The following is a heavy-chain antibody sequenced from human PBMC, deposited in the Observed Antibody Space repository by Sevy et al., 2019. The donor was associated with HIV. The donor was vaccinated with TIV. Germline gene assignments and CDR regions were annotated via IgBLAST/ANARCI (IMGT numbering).Heavy chain of an antibody. CDR1: GFTFSRYG. V-gene: IGHV3-48*03. CDR3: TRNGGAFDNGFDP. J-gene: IGHJ5*02. D-gene: IGHD2-8*01. Sequence: GGSLRLSCAASGFTFSRYGMHWVRQAPGKGLEWVSKISSSGSSIYYADSVKGRFTISRDNAKNSLNLQMNSLRAEDTAVYYCTRNGGAFDNGFDPWGQGTLVTVSS. CDR2: ISSSGSSI.